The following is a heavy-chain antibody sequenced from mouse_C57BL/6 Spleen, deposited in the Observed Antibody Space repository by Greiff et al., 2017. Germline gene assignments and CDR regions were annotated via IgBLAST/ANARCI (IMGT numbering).Heavy chain of an antibody. V-gene: IGHV1-69*01. Sequence: QVQLQQSGAELVMPGASVKLSCKASGYTFTSYWMHWVKQRPGQGLEWIGEIDPSDSYTNYNQKFKGKSTLTVDKSSSTAYMQLSSLTSEYSAVYYCARRGLVGMDYWGQGTSVTVSS. D-gene: IGHD2-2*01. CDR3: ARRGLVGMDY. CDR2: IDPSDSYT. J-gene: IGHJ4*01. CDR1: GYTFTSYW.